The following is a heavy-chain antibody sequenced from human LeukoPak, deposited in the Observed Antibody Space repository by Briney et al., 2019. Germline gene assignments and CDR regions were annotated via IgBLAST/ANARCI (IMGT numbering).Heavy chain of an antibody. V-gene: IGHV4-34*01. CDR1: GGSFSGYY. J-gene: IGHJ4*02. D-gene: IGHD5-24*01. Sequence: SETLSLTCAVYGGSFSGYYWSWVRQPPGKGLEWIGEINHSGSTNYNPSLKSRVTISVDTSKNQFSLKLSSVTAADTAVYYCARLDGYRIFDYWGQGTLVTVSS. CDR3: ARLDGYRIFDY. CDR2: INHSGST.